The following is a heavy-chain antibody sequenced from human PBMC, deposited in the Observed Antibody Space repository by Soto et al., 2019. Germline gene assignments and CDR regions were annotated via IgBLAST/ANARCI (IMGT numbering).Heavy chain of an antibody. Sequence: GESLKISCAASGFTFSSYSMNWVRQAPGKGLEWVSSISSSSSYIYYADSVKGGFTISRDNAKNSLYLQMNSLRAEDTAVYYCARDKSSPDYYYYYMDVWGKGTTVTVSS. CDR1: GFTFSSYS. V-gene: IGHV3-21*01. CDR3: ARDKSSPDYYYYYMDV. CDR2: ISSSSSYI. D-gene: IGHD6-13*01. J-gene: IGHJ6*03.